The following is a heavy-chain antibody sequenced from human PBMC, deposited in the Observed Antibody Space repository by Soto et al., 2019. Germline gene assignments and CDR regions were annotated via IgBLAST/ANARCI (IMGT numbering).Heavy chain of an antibody. V-gene: IGHV1-8*02. CDR1: GYTFTSYD. Sequence: ASVKVFCKASGYTFTSYDINCVRQATGQGLEWMGWMNPNSGNTGYAQKFQGRVAMTRNTSISTAYMELSSLRSEDTAVYYCARAATDFWSGYYTEGDYYYYMDVWGKGTTVTVSS. J-gene: IGHJ6*03. D-gene: IGHD3-3*01. CDR2: MNPNSGNT. CDR3: ARAATDFWSGYYTEGDYYYYMDV.